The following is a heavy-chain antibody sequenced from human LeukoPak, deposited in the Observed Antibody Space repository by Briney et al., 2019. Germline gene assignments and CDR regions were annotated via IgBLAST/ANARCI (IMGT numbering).Heavy chain of an antibody. CDR2: ISAYNGNT. CDR1: GYTFTSYG. D-gene: IGHD3-22*01. J-gene: IGHJ3*02. V-gene: IGHV1-18*01. Sequence: ASVKVSCTASGYTFTSYGISWVRQAPGQGLEWMGWISAYNGNTNYAQKLQGRVTMTTDTSTSTAYMELRSLRSDDTAVYYCARVTYYYDSSGYYYGAFDIWGQGTMVTVSS. CDR3: ARVTYYYDSSGYYYGAFDI.